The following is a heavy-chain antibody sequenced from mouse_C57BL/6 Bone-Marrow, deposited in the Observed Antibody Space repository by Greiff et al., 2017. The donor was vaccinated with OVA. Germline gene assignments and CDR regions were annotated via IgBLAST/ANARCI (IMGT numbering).Heavy chain of an antibody. D-gene: IGHD1-1*01. CDR2: ITHSGET. Sequence: VQLVESGPGLVKPSQSLFLTCSITGFPITSGYYWIWIRQPPGKPLEWMGYITHSGETFYNPSLQSPISITRETSKNQFFLQLSSVTTEDTAMYYCAGVHGSLYAMDYGGQGTSVTVSS. CDR3: AGVHGSLYAMDY. V-gene: IGHV12-3*01. CDR1: GFPITSGYY. J-gene: IGHJ4*01.